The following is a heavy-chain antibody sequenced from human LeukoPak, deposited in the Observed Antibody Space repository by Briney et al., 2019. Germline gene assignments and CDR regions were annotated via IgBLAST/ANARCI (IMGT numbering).Heavy chain of an antibody. CDR1: GFTVSSNY. V-gene: IGHV3-66*02. D-gene: IGHD3-22*01. J-gene: IGHJ4*02. CDR2: IYSGGST. Sequence: SGGSLRLSCAASGFTVSSNYMSWVRQAPGKGLEWVSVIYSGGSTYYADSVKGRFTISRDNSKNTLYLQMNSLRAEDTAVYYCAREDYDSSGYYIDYWGQGTLVTVSS. CDR3: AREDYDSSGYYIDY.